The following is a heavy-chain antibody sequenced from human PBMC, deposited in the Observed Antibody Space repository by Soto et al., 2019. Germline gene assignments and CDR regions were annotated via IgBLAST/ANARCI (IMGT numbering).Heavy chain of an antibody. CDR2: IYYSGST. J-gene: IGHJ6*02. V-gene: IGHV4-59*08. D-gene: IGHD4-17*01. CDR3: ARHHYGGSGNYYYGMDV. Sequence: TSETLSLTCTVSGGSTSSYYWSWIRQPPGKGLEWIGYIYYSGSTNYNPSLKSRVTISVDTSKNQFSLKLSSVTAADTAVYYCARHHYGGSGNYYYGMDVWGQGTTVTVSS. CDR1: GGSTSSYY.